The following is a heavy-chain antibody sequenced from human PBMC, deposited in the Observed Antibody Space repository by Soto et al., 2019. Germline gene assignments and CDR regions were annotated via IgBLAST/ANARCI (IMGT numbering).Heavy chain of an antibody. Sequence: GASVKVSCKASGGTFSSYAISWVRQAPGQGLEWMGGTIPIFGTANYAQKFQGRVTITADESTSTAYMELSSLRSEDTAVYYCARPRGDDYSNYYYYYYGMDVWGQGTTVTVSS. J-gene: IGHJ6*02. CDR1: GGTFSSYA. CDR2: TIPIFGTA. CDR3: ARPRGDDYSNYYYYYYGMDV. D-gene: IGHD4-4*01. V-gene: IGHV1-69*13.